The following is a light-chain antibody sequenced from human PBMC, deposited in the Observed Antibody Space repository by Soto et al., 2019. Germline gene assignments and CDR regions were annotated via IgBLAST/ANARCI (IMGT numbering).Light chain of an antibody. CDR1: QSLVSSDGNTN. V-gene: IGKV2-30*01. CDR3: MQGTHWPPT. J-gene: IGKJ1*01. CDR2: KVS. Sequence: DVVMTQSPLSLPVTLGQPASISCRSSQSLVSSDGNTNLSWFQQRPGRSPRRLIYKVSNRDSGVPDRFSGSGSGTDFTLKISRVEAEDVGVYYCMQGTHWPPTFGQGTKVEIK.